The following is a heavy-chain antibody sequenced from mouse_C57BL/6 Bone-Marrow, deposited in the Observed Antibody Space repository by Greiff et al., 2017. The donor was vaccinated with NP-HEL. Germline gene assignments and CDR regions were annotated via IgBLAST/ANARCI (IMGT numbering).Heavy chain of an antibody. J-gene: IGHJ1*03. CDR1: GYTFTSYG. D-gene: IGHD3-3*01. Sequence: VKLQESGAELARPGASVKLSCKASGYTFTSYGISWVKQRTGQGLEWIGEIYPRSGNTYYNEKFKGKATLTADKSSSTAYMELRSLTSEDSAVYFCAVGPYWYFDVWGTGTTVTVSS. CDR3: AVGPYWYFDV. V-gene: IGHV1-81*01. CDR2: IYPRSGNT.